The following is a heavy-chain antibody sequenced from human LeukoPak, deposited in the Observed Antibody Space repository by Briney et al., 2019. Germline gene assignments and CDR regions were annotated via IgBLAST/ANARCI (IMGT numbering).Heavy chain of an antibody. V-gene: IGHV4-61*02. CDR1: GGSISSGSYY. CDR3: ARGEGSSSGMDY. J-gene: IGHJ4*02. Sequence: SETLSLTCTVSGGSISSGSYYWSWIRQPAGKGLEWIGRIYTSGSTNYNPSLKSRVTISVDTSKNQFSLKLSSVTAADTAVYYCARGEGSSSGMDYWGQGTLVTVSS. CDR2: IYTSGST. D-gene: IGHD6-6*01.